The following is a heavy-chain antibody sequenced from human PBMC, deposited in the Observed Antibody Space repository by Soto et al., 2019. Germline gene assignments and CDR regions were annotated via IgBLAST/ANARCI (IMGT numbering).Heavy chain of an antibody. CDR2: INLFDGRT. V-gene: IGHV3-23*01. J-gene: IGHJ4*02. CDR1: GFTFRAYG. Sequence: GGSLRLSCAASGFTFRAYGMSWIRQTPEKGLEWVSSINLFDGRTYYTDSVKGRFTISRDNSKNTLYLQMNSLRAEDTAVYYCAKVPWYSSSSGGFDYWGQGTLVTVSS. D-gene: IGHD6-6*01. CDR3: AKVPWYSSSSGGFDY.